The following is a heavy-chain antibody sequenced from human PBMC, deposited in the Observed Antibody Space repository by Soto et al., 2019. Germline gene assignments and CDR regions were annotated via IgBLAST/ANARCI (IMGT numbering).Heavy chain of an antibody. CDR2: MNSNNGGT. V-gene: IGHV1-2*02. Sequence: XSVKVSCKASGYAFTGYYRHLVRQAPGQGLEWMGWMNSNNGGTNYAQKLQGRVTMTRDTSTNTAYMELSRLRSDDTAVYYCARRNAVAGSKMYYFDYWAQGTLVTVSS. CDR3: ARRNAVAGSKMYYFDY. D-gene: IGHD6-19*01. CDR1: GYAFTGYY. J-gene: IGHJ4*02.